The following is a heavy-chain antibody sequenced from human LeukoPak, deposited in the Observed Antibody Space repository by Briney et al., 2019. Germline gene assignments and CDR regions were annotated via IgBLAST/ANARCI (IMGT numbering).Heavy chain of an antibody. Sequence: SVKVSCKASGGTFSSYAISWVRQAPGQGLEWMGRIIPIFGTANYAQKFQGRVTITTDESTSTAYMELSSLRSEDTAVYYCERSGIPNYDFWSGPFDYWGQGTLVTVSS. D-gene: IGHD3-3*01. CDR3: ERSGIPNYDFWSGPFDY. CDR1: GGTFSSYA. J-gene: IGHJ4*02. V-gene: IGHV1-69*05. CDR2: IIPIFGTA.